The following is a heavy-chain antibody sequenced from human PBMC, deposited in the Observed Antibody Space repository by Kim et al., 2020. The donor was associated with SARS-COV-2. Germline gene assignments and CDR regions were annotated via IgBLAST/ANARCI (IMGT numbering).Heavy chain of an antibody. Sequence: SETLSLTCTVSGGSISSYYWSWIRQPAGKGLEWIGRIYTSGSTNYNPSLKSRVTMSVDTSKNQFSLKLSSVTAADTAVYYCARGLPVAAAGHIRTYNWFDPWGQGTLVTVSS. CDR1: GGSISSYY. D-gene: IGHD6-13*01. V-gene: IGHV4-4*07. CDR2: IYTSGST. CDR3: ARGLPVAAAGHIRTYNWFDP. J-gene: IGHJ5*02.